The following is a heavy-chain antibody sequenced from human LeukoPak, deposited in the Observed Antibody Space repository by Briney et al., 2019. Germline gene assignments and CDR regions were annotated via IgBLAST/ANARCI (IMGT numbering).Heavy chain of an antibody. Sequence: GGSLRLSCAASGFTFSDYGMHWVRQAPGKGLEWLSSISSGSTYIYYADSMKGRFTISRDNAKNSLYLQISRLRVEDTAVYYCTRVGYIDEGIDYWGQGTLVTVSS. CDR3: TRVGYIDEGIDY. J-gene: IGHJ4*02. V-gene: IGHV3-21*01. CDR2: ISSGSTYI. CDR1: GFTFSDYG. D-gene: IGHD5-24*01.